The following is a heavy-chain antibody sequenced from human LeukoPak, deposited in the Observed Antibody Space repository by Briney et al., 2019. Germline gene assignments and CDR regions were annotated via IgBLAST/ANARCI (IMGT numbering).Heavy chain of an antibody. V-gene: IGHV3-33*01. CDR1: GFTFSSYG. CDR3: ARDAYYGSGSYYYY. Sequence: GRSLRLSCAASGFTFSSYGMHWVRQAPGKGLEWVAVIWYDGSNKYYADSVKGRFTISRDNSKNTLYLQMNSLRAEDTAVYYCARDAYYGSGSYYYYRGQGTLVTVSS. D-gene: IGHD3-10*01. CDR2: IWYDGSNK. J-gene: IGHJ4*02.